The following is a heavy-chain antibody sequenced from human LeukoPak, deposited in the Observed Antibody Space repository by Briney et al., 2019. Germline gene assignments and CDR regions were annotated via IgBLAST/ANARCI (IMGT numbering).Heavy chain of an antibody. J-gene: IGHJ4*02. CDR3: AREARAPTTYYFDY. CDR1: GGSFSGYY. CDR2: INHSRST. Sequence: SETLSLTCAVSGGSFSGYYWSGIRQPPGKGLECIGKINHSRSTNYNPSLKSRVTISLDTSKNQFSLKLSSVTAADTAVYYCAREARAPTTYYFDYWGQGTLVTVSS. D-gene: IGHD1-26*01. V-gene: IGHV4-34*01.